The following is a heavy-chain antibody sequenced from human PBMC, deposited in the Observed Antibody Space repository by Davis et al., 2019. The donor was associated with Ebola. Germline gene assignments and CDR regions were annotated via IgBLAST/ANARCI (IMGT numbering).Heavy chain of an antibody. CDR1: GYTFTNYG. CDR3: ARDPWGMAKES. V-gene: IGHV1-18*04. Sequence: ASVQVSCKASGYTFTNYGITWVRQAPGQGLEWMGWIYPYNGNTHYAQKLQGRVSMSADTSTSTAYGELRSMRSDDTAVYYCARDPWGMAKESWGQGTLVTSSS. J-gene: IGHJ5*02. D-gene: IGHD3-16*01. CDR2: IYPYNGNT.